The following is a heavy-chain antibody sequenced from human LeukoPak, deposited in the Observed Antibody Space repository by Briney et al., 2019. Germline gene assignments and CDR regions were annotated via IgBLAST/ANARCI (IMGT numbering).Heavy chain of an antibody. CDR1: GGSFSGYY. Sequence: PSETLSLTCAVYGGSFSGYYWSWIRQPPGKGLEWIGEINHSGSTNYNPSLKSRVTISVDTSKNQFSLKLSSVTAADTAVYYCARPKHGGYSYGVWFDPWGQGTLVTVSS. CDR2: INHSGST. D-gene: IGHD5-18*01. CDR3: ARPKHGGYSYGVWFDP. V-gene: IGHV4-34*01. J-gene: IGHJ5*02.